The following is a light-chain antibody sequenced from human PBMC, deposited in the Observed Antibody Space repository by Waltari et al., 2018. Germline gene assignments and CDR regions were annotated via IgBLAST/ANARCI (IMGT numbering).Light chain of an antibody. J-gene: IGKJ1*01. CDR1: QSVSSN. CDR3: QQSSNWPRT. Sequence: EIVMTQSPSTLSVSPGGRATLSCRASQSVSSNLAWYQQKPGQAPRLLIYGASTRATGIPARFSGSGYGTEFTLTVSSLQSEDFAVYYCQQSSNWPRTFGQGTKVEIK. V-gene: IGKV3-15*01. CDR2: GAS.